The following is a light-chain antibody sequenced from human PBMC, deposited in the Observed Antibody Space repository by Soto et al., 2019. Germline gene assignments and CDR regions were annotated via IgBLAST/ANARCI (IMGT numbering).Light chain of an antibody. J-gene: IGLJ1*01. V-gene: IGLV2-14*01. CDR2: EVS. CDR1: SSDVGNYKY. CDR3: FSYTSSGTHV. Sequence: QSALTQPASVSGSPGQSITISCTGTSSDVGNYKYVSWYQQHPGKAPKLMIYEVSNRPSGVSNGFSGSKSGNTASLTISGLQAEDETDYYCFSYTSSGTHVFGTGTKLTVL.